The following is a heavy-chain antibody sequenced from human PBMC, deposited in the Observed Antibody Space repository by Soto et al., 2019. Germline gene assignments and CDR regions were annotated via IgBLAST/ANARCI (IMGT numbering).Heavy chain of an antibody. J-gene: IGHJ4*02. CDR3: APQGVGATGYLY. CDR1: GFTLGGYS. D-gene: IGHD1-26*01. CDR2: ISDSGSRM. Sequence: EVQLVESGGGLVQPGGSLRLSCVVSGFTLGGYSMNWVRQAPGKGLEWVSYISDSGSRMYYADSVKGRFTISRDSGKNSLDLQMNSLRAEGTAVYYCAPQGVGATGYLYLGQGTLVTVSS. V-gene: IGHV3-48*01.